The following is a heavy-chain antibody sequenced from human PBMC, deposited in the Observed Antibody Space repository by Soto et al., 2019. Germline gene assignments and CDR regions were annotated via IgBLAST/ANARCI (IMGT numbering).Heavy chain of an antibody. CDR1: GGTFSSYA. CDR2: IIPIFGTA. V-gene: IGHV1-69*13. D-gene: IGHD3-22*01. Sequence: GASVKVSCKASGGTFSSYAISWARQAPGQGLEWMGGIIPIFGTANYAQKFQGRVTITAYESTSTAYMELSSLRSEVTAVYYCVRASVVSSGYRGVFDYWGQGTLVTVSS. CDR3: VRASVVSSGYRGVFDY. J-gene: IGHJ4*02.